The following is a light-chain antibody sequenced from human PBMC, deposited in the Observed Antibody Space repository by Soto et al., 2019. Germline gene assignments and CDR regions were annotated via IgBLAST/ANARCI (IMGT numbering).Light chain of an antibody. Sequence: EIVLTKSKAILSVSPGERATLSCRASQSISRSLAWYQQKPGQAPRLLISDASTRATGIPARFSGSGSGTEFTLTISSLQSEDFALYYCHQYNSWPPGTFGQGTK. CDR2: DAS. CDR3: HQYNSWPPGT. V-gene: IGKV3-15*01. J-gene: IGKJ2*01. CDR1: QSISRS.